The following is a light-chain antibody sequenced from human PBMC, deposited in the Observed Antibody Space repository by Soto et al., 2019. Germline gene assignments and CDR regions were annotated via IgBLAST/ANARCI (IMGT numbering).Light chain of an antibody. CDR3: SSYTTSNTRQIV. V-gene: IGLV2-14*03. CDR2: DVS. J-gene: IGLJ1*01. CDR1: SSDVGGYNY. Sequence: QSVLTQPASVSGSPGQSITISCTGTSSDVGGYNYVSWYQHHPGKAPKLMIFDVSNRPSGVSNRFSGSKSGNTASLTISGLQPEDEAYYYCSSYTTSNTRQIVFGTVTKVT.